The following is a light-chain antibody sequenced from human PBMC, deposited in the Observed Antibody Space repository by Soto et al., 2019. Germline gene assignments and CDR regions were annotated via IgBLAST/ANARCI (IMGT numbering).Light chain of an antibody. CDR3: QQYNSYSQT. J-gene: IGKJ1*01. Sequence: DIKMNQSPSTLSASVGDRVTITCRASQSISSWLAWYQQKPGKAPKLLIYDASSLESGVPSRFSGSGSGTEFTLTISSLQPDDFATYYCQQYNSYSQTFGQGTKV. CDR2: DAS. CDR1: QSISSW. V-gene: IGKV1-5*01.